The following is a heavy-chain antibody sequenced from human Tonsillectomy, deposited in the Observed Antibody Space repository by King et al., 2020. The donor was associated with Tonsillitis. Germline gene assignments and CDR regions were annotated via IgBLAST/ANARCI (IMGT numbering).Heavy chain of an antibody. CDR3: ARDPYGSGSHHPTPEGNDY. Sequence: QLVQSGAEVKKPGSSVKVSCKASGGTFSSYAISWVRQAPGQGLEWMGRIIPILGIANYAQKFQGRVTITADKSTSTAYMELSSLRSEDTAVYYCARDPYGSGSHHPTPEGNDYWGQGTLVTVSS. J-gene: IGHJ4*02. CDR1: GGTFSSYA. V-gene: IGHV1-69*04. D-gene: IGHD3-10*01. CDR2: IIPILGIA.